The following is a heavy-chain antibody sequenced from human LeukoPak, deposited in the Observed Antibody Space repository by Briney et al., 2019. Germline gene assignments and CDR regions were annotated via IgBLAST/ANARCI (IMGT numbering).Heavy chain of an antibody. J-gene: IGHJ4*02. D-gene: IGHD5-12*01. CDR1: GFTVSNNY. Sequence: AGGSLRLSCAASGFTVSNNYMSWVRQAPGKGLEWVSVIHSGGTTNYADSVQGRFTISRDNSKTTVYLHMNSPRAEDTAVYYCARDSDSGYGPFASWGQGTLVTVSS. CDR3: ARDSDSGYGPFAS. V-gene: IGHV3-53*01. CDR2: IHSGGTT.